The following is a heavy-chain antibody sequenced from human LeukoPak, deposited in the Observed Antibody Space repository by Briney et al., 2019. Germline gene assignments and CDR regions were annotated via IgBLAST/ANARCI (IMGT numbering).Heavy chain of an antibody. D-gene: IGHD4-17*01. V-gene: IGHV4-39*07. J-gene: IGHJ4*02. CDR2: IYYSGST. CDR3: ARGRWTVTTGVYD. Sequence: SETLSLTCTVSGGSISSSSYYWGWIRQPPGKGLEWIGSIYYSGSTYYNPSLKSRVTISVDTSKNQFSLKLSSVTAADTAVYYCARGRWTVTTGVYDWGQGTLVTVSS. CDR1: GGSISSSSYY.